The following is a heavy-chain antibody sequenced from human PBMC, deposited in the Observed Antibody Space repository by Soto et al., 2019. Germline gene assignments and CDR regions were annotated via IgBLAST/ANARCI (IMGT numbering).Heavy chain of an antibody. CDR2: ISPGSRYP. Sequence: GGPLRLSCAGSGFTFGDSYMSWIRQAPGKGLEWLSYISPGSRYPAYADSVKGRFTISRDNAKRSLYLQMMSLTAEDTAIYYCVRGGGGGLFDPWGQGTMVTVSS. J-gene: IGHJ5*02. D-gene: IGHD2-15*01. V-gene: IGHV3-11*06. CDR1: GFTFGDSY. CDR3: VRGGGGGLFDP.